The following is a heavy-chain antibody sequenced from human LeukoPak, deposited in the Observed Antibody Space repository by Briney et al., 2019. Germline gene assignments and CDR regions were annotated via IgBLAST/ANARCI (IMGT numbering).Heavy chain of an antibody. D-gene: IGHD5-24*01. CDR2: INHSGST. CDR1: GGSFSGYY. J-gene: IGHJ6*02. Sequence: SETLSLTCAVHGGSFSGYYWSWIRQPPGKGLEWIGEINHSGSTNYNPSLKSRVTISVDTSKNQFSLKLSSVTAADTAVYYCARGTIKLLDVWGQGTTVTVSS. CDR3: ARGTIKLLDV. V-gene: IGHV4-34*01.